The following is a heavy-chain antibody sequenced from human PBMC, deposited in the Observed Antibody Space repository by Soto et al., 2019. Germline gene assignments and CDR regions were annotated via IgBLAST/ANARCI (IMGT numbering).Heavy chain of an antibody. D-gene: IGHD3-22*01. J-gene: IGHJ4*02. CDR3: ARDHSQGWEVNYYDSSGYYQGTYFDY. CDR1: GFTFSSYG. V-gene: IGHV3-33*01. Sequence: GGSLRLSCAASGFTFSSYGMHWVRQAPGKGLEWVAVIWYDGSNKYYADSVKGRFTISRDNSKNTLYLQMNSLRAEDKAVYYCARDHSQGWEVNYYDSSGYYQGTYFDYWGQGTLVTVSS. CDR2: IWYDGSNK.